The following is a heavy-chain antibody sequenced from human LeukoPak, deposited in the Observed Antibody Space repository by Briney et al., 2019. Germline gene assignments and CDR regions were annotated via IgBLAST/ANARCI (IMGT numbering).Heavy chain of an antibody. CDR1: GGSISSGSYY. V-gene: IGHV4-30-4*07. CDR3: ARARTPSIAAAGESVAGPGFIDP. D-gene: IGHD6-13*01. J-gene: IGHJ5*02. Sequence: SETLSLTCTVSGGSISSGSYYWSWIRQPPGKGLEWIGYIYYSGSTYYNPSLKSRVTISVDTSKNQFSLKLSSVTAADTAVYYCARARTPSIAAAGESVAGPGFIDPWGQGTLVTVSS. CDR2: IYYSGST.